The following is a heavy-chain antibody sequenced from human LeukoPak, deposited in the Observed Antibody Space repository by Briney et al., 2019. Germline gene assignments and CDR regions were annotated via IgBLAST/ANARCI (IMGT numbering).Heavy chain of an antibody. V-gene: IGHV3-23*01. CDR3: AKGGYCSSTSCYTGTEYFQH. CDR2: ISGSGGST. D-gene: IGHD2-2*02. Sequence: TGGSLRLSCAASGFTFSSYAMCWVRQAPGKGLEWVSAISGSGGSTYSADSVKGRFTISRDNSKNTLYLQMNSLRAEDTAVYYCAKGGYCSSTSCYTGTEYFQHWGQGTLVTVSS. CDR1: GFTFSSYA. J-gene: IGHJ1*01.